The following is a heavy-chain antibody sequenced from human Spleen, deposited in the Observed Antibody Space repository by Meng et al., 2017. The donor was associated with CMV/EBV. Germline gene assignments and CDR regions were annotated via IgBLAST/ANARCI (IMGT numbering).Heavy chain of an antibody. CDR2: IIPFFGPT. V-gene: IGHV1-69*05. D-gene: IGHD1-7*01. J-gene: IGHJ6*03. CDR1: RGTFNSYA. CDR3: ARASNSNYYYNMDV. Sequence: SVKVSCKAPRGTFNSYAISWVRQAPGQGLEWMGGIIPFFGPTNYAQKFQGRVSITTDDSSSTAYMELNSLQQEDTAVYYCARASNSNYYYNMDVWGQGTTVTVSS.